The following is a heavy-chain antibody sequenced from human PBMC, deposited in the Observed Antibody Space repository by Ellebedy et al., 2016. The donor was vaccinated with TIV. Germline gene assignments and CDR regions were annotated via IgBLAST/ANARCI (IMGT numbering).Heavy chain of an antibody. CDR1: GFTFCSYW. CDR3: ARPGKPYAIDY. J-gene: IGHJ4*02. CDR2: IKYDGSEH. D-gene: IGHD2-8*01. V-gene: IGHV3-7*03. Sequence: PGGSLRLSCVASGFTFCSYWMSWVRQAPGKGLEWVANIKYDGSEHYYVDSVKGRFTISRDNAKNSLYLQMSSLRAEDTAVYYCARPGKPYAIDYWGQGILVTVSS.